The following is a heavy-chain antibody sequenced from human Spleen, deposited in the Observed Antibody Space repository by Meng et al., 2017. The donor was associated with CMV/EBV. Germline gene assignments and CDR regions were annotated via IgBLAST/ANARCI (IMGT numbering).Heavy chain of an antibody. D-gene: IGHD3-16*02. Sequence: ASVKVSCKASGYTFTSYGISWVRQAPGQGLEWMGWISAYSGNINYAQKLQGRVTMTTDTSTSTAYMELKSLRSDDTAVYYCARVLGVWGSYRDLDSWGQGTLVTVSS. CDR3: ARVLGVWGSYRDLDS. V-gene: IGHV1-18*01. CDR1: GYTFTSYG. J-gene: IGHJ4*02. CDR2: ISAYSGNI.